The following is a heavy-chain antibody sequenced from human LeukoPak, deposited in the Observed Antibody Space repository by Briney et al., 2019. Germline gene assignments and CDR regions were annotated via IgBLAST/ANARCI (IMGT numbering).Heavy chain of an antibody. V-gene: IGHV4-30-4*01. CDR2: IYYSGST. D-gene: IGHD1-26*01. CDR3: ARGNNGPVGPSDY. J-gene: IGHJ4*02. CDR1: GGSISSGDYY. Sequence: SETLSLTCTVSGGSISSGDYYWSWIRQPPGKGLEWIGYIYYSGSTYYNPSLKSRLIISVDTSKNQFSLKLTSLTAADTAVYYCARGNNGPVGPSDYWGQGTLVTVSS.